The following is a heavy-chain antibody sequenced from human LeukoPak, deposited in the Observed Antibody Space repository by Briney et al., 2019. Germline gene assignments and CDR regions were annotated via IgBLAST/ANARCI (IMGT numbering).Heavy chain of an antibody. Sequence: GGPLRLACAASGFSFSNYNMNWVRQAPGKGLEWVSFISSSSTYIYYGDSLKGRFTISRDNAKKSLYLQMNSLRAEDTAVYYCARAALYSGYEFDYWGQGTLVTVSS. CDR3: ARAALYSGYEFDY. CDR2: ISSSSTYI. J-gene: IGHJ4*02. D-gene: IGHD5-12*01. CDR1: GFSFSNYN. V-gene: IGHV3-21*01.